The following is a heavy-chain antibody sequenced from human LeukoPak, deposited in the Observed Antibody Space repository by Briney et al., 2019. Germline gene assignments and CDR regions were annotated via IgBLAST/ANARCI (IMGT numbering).Heavy chain of an antibody. D-gene: IGHD6-13*01. Sequence: PSETLSLTCAVYGGSFSGYYWSWIRQPPGKGLEWIGEINHSGSTNYNPSLKSRVTISVDTSKNQFSLKLSSVTAADTAVYYCALTPGIAAAGYFDYWGQGTLVTVSS. J-gene: IGHJ4*02. CDR3: ALTPGIAAAGYFDY. CDR2: INHSGST. V-gene: IGHV4-34*01. CDR1: GGSFSGYY.